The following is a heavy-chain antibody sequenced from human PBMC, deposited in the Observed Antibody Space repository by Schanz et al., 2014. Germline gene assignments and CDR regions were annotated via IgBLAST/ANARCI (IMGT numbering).Heavy chain of an antibody. CDR1: GFSFSDHA. J-gene: IGHJ4*02. Sequence: EVELVESGGGLVQPGGSLRLSCAASGFSFSDHAMDWVRQAPGKGLEWVSAISGSGGTTYYADSVKGRFTISRDNSKNTQFQQMSSLRVDESAIYFCAKDISDASDKDDYWGQGTLVTVSS. D-gene: IGHD2-8*01. CDR3: AKDISDASDKDDY. V-gene: IGHV3-23*04. CDR2: ISGSGGTT.